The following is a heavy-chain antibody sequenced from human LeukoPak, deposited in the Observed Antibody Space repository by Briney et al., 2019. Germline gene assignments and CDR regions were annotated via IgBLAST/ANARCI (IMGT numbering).Heavy chain of an antibody. J-gene: IGHJ5*02. CDR2: IYSGGST. CDR3: AKDLYGSGVNWFDP. V-gene: IGHV3-53*01. Sequence: GGSLRLSCAASGFTVSSNYMSWVRQAPGKGLEWVSVIYSGGSTYYADSVKGRFTISRDNTKYTLYLQMNSLRAEDTAVYYCAKDLYGSGVNWFDPWGQGTLVTVSS. CDR1: GFTVSSNY. D-gene: IGHD3-10*01.